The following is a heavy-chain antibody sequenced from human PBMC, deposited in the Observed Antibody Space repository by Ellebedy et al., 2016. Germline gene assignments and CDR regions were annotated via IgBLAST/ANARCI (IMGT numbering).Heavy chain of an antibody. CDR2: MNPNSGNT. J-gene: IGHJ4*02. Sequence: ASVKVSXXASGYTFTTSGISWVRQAPGQGLEWMGWMNPNSGNTGYAQKFQGRVTMTRNTSISTAYMELSSLRSEDTAVYYCARDSVVNDYWGQGTLVTVSS. D-gene: IGHD2-15*01. CDR1: GYTFTTSG. V-gene: IGHV1-8*02. CDR3: ARDSVVNDY.